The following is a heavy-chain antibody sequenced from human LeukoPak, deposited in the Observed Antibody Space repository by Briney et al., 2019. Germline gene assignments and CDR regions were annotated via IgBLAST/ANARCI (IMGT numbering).Heavy chain of an antibody. Sequence: SETLSLTCTVSGYSISSGYYWGWIRQPPGKGLEWIGSIYHSGSTYYNPSLKSRVTISVDTSKNQFSLKLSSVTAADTAVYYCAREWGSSWYLESLLYYYYMDVWGKGTTVTVSS. J-gene: IGHJ6*03. CDR2: IYHSGST. V-gene: IGHV4-38-2*02. CDR3: AREWGSSWYLESLLYYYYMDV. CDR1: GYSISSGYY. D-gene: IGHD6-13*01.